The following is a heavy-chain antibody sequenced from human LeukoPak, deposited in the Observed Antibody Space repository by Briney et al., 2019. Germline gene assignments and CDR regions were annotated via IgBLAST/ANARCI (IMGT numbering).Heavy chain of an antibody. CDR1: GVTFDDYA. CDR3: ARGKSSSTGAQPDY. CDR2: INWSGGST. V-gene: IGHV3-20*01. Sequence: PGGSLRLSCAASGVTFDDYAMSWVRQAPGKGLEGVPGINWSGGSTGYADSVKGRFTISRDNAKNSLSLQMNSLRAEDTALYHCARGKSSSTGAQPDYWGQGTLVTVSS. D-gene: IGHD2-2*01. J-gene: IGHJ4*02.